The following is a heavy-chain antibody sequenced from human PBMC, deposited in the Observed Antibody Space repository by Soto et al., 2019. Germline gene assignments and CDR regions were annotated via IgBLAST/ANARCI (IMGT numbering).Heavy chain of an antibody. V-gene: IGHV3-21*01. Sequence: GGSVRLSCAASGFTFRSYTMDWVRQAPGKGLEWVSSISSSSSDIYYADSVKGRFTVSRDNAKNSLYLQMNSLRAEDTAVYYCASLVAAPSSFSSYYYGMDVSGPGTTVTVSS. CDR3: ASLVAAPSSFSSYYYGMDV. CDR1: GFTFRSYT. J-gene: IGHJ6*02. CDR2: ISSSSSDI. D-gene: IGHD6-6*01.